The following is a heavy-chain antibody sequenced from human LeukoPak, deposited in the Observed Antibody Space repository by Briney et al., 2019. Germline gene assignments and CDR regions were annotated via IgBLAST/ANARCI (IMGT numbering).Heavy chain of an antibody. Sequence: GGSLRLSCAASGFTFSSYVMSWVRQAPGKGLEWVSTTTGSGADTYYAVSVKGRFTFSRDNSKNTVFLQMNSLRAEDTAVYYCAKSWGSGTYTFDYWGQGTLVTVSS. D-gene: IGHD3-10*01. J-gene: IGHJ4*02. V-gene: IGHV3-23*01. CDR1: GFTFSSYV. CDR3: AKSWGSGTYTFDY. CDR2: TTGSGADT.